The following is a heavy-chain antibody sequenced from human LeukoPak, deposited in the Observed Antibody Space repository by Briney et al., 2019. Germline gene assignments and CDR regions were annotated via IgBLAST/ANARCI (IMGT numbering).Heavy chain of an antibody. D-gene: IGHD4-17*01. CDR2: INHSGST. Sequence: GSLRLSCAASGFTFSSYGMTWVRQAPGRGLEWIGEINHSGSTNYNPSLKSRVTISVDTSKNQFSLKLSSVTAADTAVYYCAREYDYGDYSFRYWGQGTLVTVSS. CDR3: AREYDYGDYSFRY. V-gene: IGHV4-34*01. J-gene: IGHJ4*02. CDR1: GFTFSSYG.